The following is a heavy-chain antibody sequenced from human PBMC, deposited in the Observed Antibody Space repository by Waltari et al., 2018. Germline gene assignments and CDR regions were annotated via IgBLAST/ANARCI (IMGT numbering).Heavy chain of an antibody. Sequence: EVQLLESGGGLVQPGGSLRLSCAASGFTFSSYAMSWVRQAPGKGLEWVSAISGSGGSTYSADSVKCRFTISRDNSKNTLYLQMNSLRAEDTAVYYCAKDRRIAVAGAYDYWGQGTLVTVSS. CDR2: ISGSGGST. CDR3: AKDRRIAVAGAYDY. V-gene: IGHV3-23*01. D-gene: IGHD6-19*01. J-gene: IGHJ4*02. CDR1: GFTFSSYA.